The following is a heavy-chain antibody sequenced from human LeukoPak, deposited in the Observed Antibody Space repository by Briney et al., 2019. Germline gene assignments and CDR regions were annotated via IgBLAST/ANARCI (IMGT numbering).Heavy chain of an antibody. CDR2: ISTSTNTI. CDR3: ARDVALHHRSGIFDY. V-gene: IGHV3-48*01. Sequence: PGGSLRPSCSASGFTFSFYSLNWVRQAPGKGLEWVSYISTSTNTIHYADSVKGRFTISRDNAKNSLFLQINSLRVEDTAVYYCARDVALHHRSGIFDYWGQGALVTVSS. J-gene: IGHJ4*02. CDR1: GFTFSFYS. D-gene: IGHD3-22*01.